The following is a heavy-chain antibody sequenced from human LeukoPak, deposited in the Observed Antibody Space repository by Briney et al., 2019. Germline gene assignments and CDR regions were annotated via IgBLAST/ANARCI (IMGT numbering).Heavy chain of an antibody. J-gene: IGHJ3*02. CDR2: IYYSGST. V-gene: IGHV4-59*08. Sequence: SETLSLTRTVSVGSISSYYWSWIRQPPGKGLEWIGYIYYSGSTNYNPSLKSRVTISVDTSKNQFSLKLSSVTAEDTAVYYCARHAFYSNYRNDAFEIWGQGTMVTVSS. CDR1: VGSISSYY. CDR3: ARHAFYSNYRNDAFEI. D-gene: IGHD4-11*01.